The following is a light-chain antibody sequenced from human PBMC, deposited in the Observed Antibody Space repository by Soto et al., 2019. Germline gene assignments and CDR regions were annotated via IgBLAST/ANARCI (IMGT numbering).Light chain of an antibody. CDR2: GAS. Sequence: EIVLTQSPGTLSLSPGERATLSCRAIQSVSSSYLAWYQHKPGQAPRLLIYGASSRATGIPDRFSGSGSGTDFTLTISRLEPEDFAVYYCQQYGSSHRTFGQGTKVEIK. V-gene: IGKV3-20*01. CDR1: QSVSSSY. CDR3: QQYGSSHRT. J-gene: IGKJ1*01.